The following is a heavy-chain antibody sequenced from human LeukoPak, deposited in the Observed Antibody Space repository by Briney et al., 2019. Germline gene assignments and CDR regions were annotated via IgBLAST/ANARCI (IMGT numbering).Heavy chain of an antibody. CDR1: GFTVSSNY. Sequence: QPGGSLRLSCAASGFTVSSNYMSWVRQAPGKGLEWVSVIYSGGSTYYADSVKGRFTISRDNSKNTLYLQMNSLRAEDTAVYYCTSSWYHRVDYWGQGTLVTVSS. CDR2: IYSGGST. V-gene: IGHV3-66*01. D-gene: IGHD6-13*01. J-gene: IGHJ4*02. CDR3: TSSWYHRVDY.